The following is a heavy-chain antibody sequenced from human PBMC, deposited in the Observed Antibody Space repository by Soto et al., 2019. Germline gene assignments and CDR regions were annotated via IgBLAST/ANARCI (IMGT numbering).Heavy chain of an antibody. J-gene: IGHJ5*02. CDR2: MNPNSGNT. Sequence: ASVKVSCKASGYTFTGYYMHWVRQAPGQGLEWMGWMNPNSGNTGYAQKFQGRVTMTRNTSISTAYMELSSLRSEDTAVYYCAREYDFMSESWFDPWGQGTLVTVSS. CDR3: AREYDFMSESWFDP. D-gene: IGHD3-3*01. V-gene: IGHV1-8*02. CDR1: GYTFTGYY.